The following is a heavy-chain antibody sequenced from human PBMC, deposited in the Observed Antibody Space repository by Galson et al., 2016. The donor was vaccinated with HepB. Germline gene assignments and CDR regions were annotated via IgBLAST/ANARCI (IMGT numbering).Heavy chain of an antibody. D-gene: IGHD7-27*01. CDR1: GDSVSRISLA. CDR2: TYYRSKWYN. J-gene: IGHJ4*02. CDR3: ARDYWGLFDY. V-gene: IGHV6-1*01. Sequence: CAISGDSVSRISLAWNWIRQSPSRGLEWLGRTYYRSKWYNDYAASVKSRISINPDTSKNQFSLHLNSVTPEDTAVYYCARDYWGLFDYWGQGTLVTVSS.